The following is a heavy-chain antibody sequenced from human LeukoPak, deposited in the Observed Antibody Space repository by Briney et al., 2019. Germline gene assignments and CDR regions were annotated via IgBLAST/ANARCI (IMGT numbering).Heavy chain of an antibody. CDR3: ARGPTVTFNYHYGMDV. J-gene: IGHJ6*02. V-gene: IGHV3-72*01. D-gene: IGHD4-17*01. CDR1: GFTFSDHY. Sequence: GGSLRLSCATSGFTFSDHYMDWVRQAPGKGLEWVARTRAKAKDYTTEYAASVKGRFTVSRDESMHSLYLQMNSLKTEDTAVYYCARGPTVTFNYHYGMDVWGQGTTVTVSS. CDR2: TRAKAKDYTT.